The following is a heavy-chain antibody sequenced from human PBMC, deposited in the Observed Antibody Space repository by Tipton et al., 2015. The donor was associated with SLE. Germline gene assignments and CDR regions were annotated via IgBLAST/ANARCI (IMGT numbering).Heavy chain of an antibody. CDR1: GGSIGSDNDY. V-gene: IGHV4-39*07. D-gene: IGHD3-16*01. CDR3: ARDGGHTYLLGSFDY. CDR2: IYYSGRT. J-gene: IGHJ4*02. Sequence: TLSLTCTVSGGSIGSDNDYWGWIRQPPGKGLEWIGSIYYSGRTYYSPSLKSRVTISLDPSKNQFSLKLTSVTAADTAMYYCARDGGHTYLLGSFDYWGQGTPVTVS.